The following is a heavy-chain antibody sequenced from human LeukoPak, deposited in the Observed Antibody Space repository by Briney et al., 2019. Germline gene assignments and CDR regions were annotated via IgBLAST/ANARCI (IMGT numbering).Heavy chain of an antibody. CDR1: GYTFTGYY. D-gene: IGHD3-22*01. J-gene: IGHJ5*02. CDR3: ARGPRVETYYYDSSGYSFDP. V-gene: IGHV1-2*02. Sequence: ASVTVSFMCSGYTFTGYYMHWVRQAPGQGVEGMGWINPNSGGTNYAQKFQGRVTMTRDTSISTAYMELSRLRSDDTAVYYCARGPRVETYYYDSSGYSFDPWGQGTLVTVSS. CDR2: INPNSGGT.